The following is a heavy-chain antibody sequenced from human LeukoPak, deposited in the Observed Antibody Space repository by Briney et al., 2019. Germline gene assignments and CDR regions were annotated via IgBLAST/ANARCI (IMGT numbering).Heavy chain of an antibody. CDR3: ARHNRGYGDLNPRGAFDI. CDR2: IYSGGST. Sequence: PSETLSLTCAVYGGSFSGYYWSWIRQPPGKGLEWVSVIYSGGSTYYADSVKGRFTISRDNSKNTLYLQMNSLRAEDTAVYYCARHNRGYGDLNPRGAFDIWGQGTMVTVSS. V-gene: IGHV3-53*01. J-gene: IGHJ3*02. CDR1: GGSFSGYY. D-gene: IGHD4-17*01.